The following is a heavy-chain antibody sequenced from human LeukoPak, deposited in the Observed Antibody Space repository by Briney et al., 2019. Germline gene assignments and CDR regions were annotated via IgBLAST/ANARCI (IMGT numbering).Heavy chain of an antibody. D-gene: IGHD1-26*01. Sequence: GGSLRLSCAGSGFTFSTYAMSWVRQAPGKGLEWVSGMIGGGNTYYADSVKGRFTISRDISKGTLYLQMNSLRAEDTALYYCAKDKTVGDARWEFDSWGQGTLVTVCS. V-gene: IGHV3-23*01. CDR2: MIGGGNT. CDR1: GFTFSTYA. CDR3: AKDKTVGDARWEFDS. J-gene: IGHJ4*02.